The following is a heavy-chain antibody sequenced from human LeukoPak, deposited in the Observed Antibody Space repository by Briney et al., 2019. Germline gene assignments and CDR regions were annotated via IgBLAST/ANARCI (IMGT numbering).Heavy chain of an antibody. CDR1: GGSFSGYY. D-gene: IGHD3-22*01. CDR3: ARGSLTYYYDSSGYFDY. V-gene: IGHV4-34*01. Sequence: SETLSLTCAVYGGSFSGYYWSWIRQPPGKGLEWIGEINHSGSTNYNPSLKSRVTISVDTSKNQFSLKLSSVTAADTAVYYCARGSLTYYYDSSGYFDYWGQGTLATVSS. CDR2: INHSGST. J-gene: IGHJ4*02.